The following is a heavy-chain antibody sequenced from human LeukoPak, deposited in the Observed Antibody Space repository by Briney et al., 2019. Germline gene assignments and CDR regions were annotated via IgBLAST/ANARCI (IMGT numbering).Heavy chain of an antibody. D-gene: IGHD2-15*01. Sequence: PGGSLRLSCAASGFTFSSYSMNWVRQAPGKGREWVSYISSSSTIYYADSVKGRFTISRDNAKNSLYLQMNSLRAEDTAVYYCARDSRALVVATIFDYWGQGTLVTVSS. J-gene: IGHJ4*02. CDR3: ARDSRALVVATIFDY. CDR2: ISSSSTI. V-gene: IGHV3-48*04. CDR1: GFTFSSYS.